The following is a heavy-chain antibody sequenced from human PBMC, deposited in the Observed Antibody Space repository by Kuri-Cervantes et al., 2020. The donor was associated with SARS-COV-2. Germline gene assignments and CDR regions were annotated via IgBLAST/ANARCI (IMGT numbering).Heavy chain of an antibody. V-gene: IGHV1-8*01. CDR1: ESTFPNYD. CDR3: YCAPKEGFDS. Sequence: ASVKVSCKAPESTFPNYDINWVRQATGQGLEWMGMVKTDIGNTLYAQIFQGRVTMTRDISTATAYMELSSLTSEDTAIYYCYCAPKEGFDSWGQGTLVTVSS. D-gene: IGHD2-15*01. CDR2: VKTDIGNT. J-gene: IGHJ4*02.